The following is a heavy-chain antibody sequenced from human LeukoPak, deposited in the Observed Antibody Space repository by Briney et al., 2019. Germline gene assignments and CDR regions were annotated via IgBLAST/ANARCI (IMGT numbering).Heavy chain of an antibody. CDR1: GFTFSSYA. D-gene: IGHD2-8*01. Sequence: QAGRSLRLSCAASGFTFSSYAMHWVRQAPGKGLEWVAAITYDGSNKYYADSVKGRFTISRDNSKNTLYLQMNSLRAEDTAVYYCARKLMSSRRFEYWGQGTLVTVSS. CDR2: ITYDGSNK. V-gene: IGHV3-30-3*01. CDR3: ARKLMSSRRFEY. J-gene: IGHJ4*02.